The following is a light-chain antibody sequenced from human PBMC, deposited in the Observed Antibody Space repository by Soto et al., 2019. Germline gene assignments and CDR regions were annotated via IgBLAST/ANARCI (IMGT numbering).Light chain of an antibody. CDR3: RSYTSSSTLVV. V-gene: IGLV2-14*01. CDR1: SSDVGGYNY. Sequence: QSALTQPASVSGSPGQSITISCTGTSSDVGGYNYVSWYQQHPGKAPKLMIYDVSNRPSGVSNRFSVSKSGNTASLTISGLQAEDEADYYCRSYTSSSTLVVFGTGAKLTVL. J-gene: IGLJ1*01. CDR2: DVS.